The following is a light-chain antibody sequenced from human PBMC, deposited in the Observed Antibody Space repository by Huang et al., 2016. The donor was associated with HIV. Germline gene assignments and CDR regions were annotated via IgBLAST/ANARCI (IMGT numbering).Light chain of an antibody. J-gene: IGKJ1*01. Sequence: DIQMTQSPSSLSASVGDRVTITCRASRGSSTYLAWYQQRPGKAPKLLIYAASTLHSGVPSLFSGSGSWTDFTLTISSLQPEDFATYYCQNYNGAPWTFGQGTRVDIK. CDR2: AAS. CDR3: QNYNGAPWT. V-gene: IGKV1-27*01. CDR1: RGSSTY.